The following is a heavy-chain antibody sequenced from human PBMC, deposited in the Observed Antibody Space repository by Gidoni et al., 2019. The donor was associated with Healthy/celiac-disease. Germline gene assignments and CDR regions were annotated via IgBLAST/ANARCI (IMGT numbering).Heavy chain of an antibody. CDR2: IYYSGST. Sequence: QLQLQESGPGLVKPSETLSLTCTVSAGSISSSSYYWGWIRQPPGKGLEWSGSIYYSGSTYYNPSLKSRVTISVDTSKNQFALKLSSVTAADTAVYYCARLGTVTKSFDDWGQGTLVTVSS. D-gene: IGHD4-17*01. V-gene: IGHV4-39*01. J-gene: IGHJ4*02. CDR1: AGSISSSSYY. CDR3: ARLGTVTKSFDD.